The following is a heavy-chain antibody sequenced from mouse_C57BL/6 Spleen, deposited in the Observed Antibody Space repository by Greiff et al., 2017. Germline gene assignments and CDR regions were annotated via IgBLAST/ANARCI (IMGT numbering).Heavy chain of an antibody. CDR1: GYTFTSYW. V-gene: IGHV1-64*01. Sequence: VQLQQPGAELVKPGASVKLSCKASGYTFTSYWMHWVKQRPGQGLEWIGMIHPNSGSTNYNEKFKSKATLTVDKSSSTAYMQLSSLTSEDSAVYYCARDYYCSSYSAWFAYWGQGTLVTVSA. CDR2: IHPNSGST. D-gene: IGHD1-1*01. J-gene: IGHJ3*01. CDR3: ARDYYCSSYSAWFAY.